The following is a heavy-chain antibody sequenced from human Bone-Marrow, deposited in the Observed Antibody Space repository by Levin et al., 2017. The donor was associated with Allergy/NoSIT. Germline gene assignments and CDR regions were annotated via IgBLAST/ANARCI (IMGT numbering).Heavy chain of an antibody. Sequence: GGSLRLSCAASGFTVSSNYMSWVRQAPGKGPEWVSVIYSGGSTYYADSVKGRFTISRDNSKNTLYLQMNSLRAEDTAVCYCARGWFGELLSHWGQGTLVTVSS. J-gene: IGHJ4*02. CDR2: IYSGGST. V-gene: IGHV3-53*01. CDR1: GFTVSSNY. D-gene: IGHD3-10*01. CDR3: ARGWFGELLSH.